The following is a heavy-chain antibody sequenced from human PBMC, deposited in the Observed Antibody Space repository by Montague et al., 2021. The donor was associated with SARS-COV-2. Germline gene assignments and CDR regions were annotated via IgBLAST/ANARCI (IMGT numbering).Heavy chain of an antibody. CDR2: VHYSGKT. V-gene: IGHV4-59*02. J-gene: IGHJ5*02. D-gene: IGHD1-14*01. CDR1: GVSVKNYY. CDR3: ARHHINTMYGYSCFDP. Sequence: SETLSLTCTVSGVSVKNYYWSWIRQPPGKGLEWIGYVHYSGKTKYNPSLQNPISILLDASKNQFYLSLTSVTSADAAVYYCARHHINTMYGYSCFDPWGRGTLVTVSS.